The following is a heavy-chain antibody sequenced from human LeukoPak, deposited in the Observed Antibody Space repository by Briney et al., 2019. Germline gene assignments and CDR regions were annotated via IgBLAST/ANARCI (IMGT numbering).Heavy chain of an antibody. CDR3: ARIRMITFGGVIDY. J-gene: IGHJ4*02. Sequence: SETLSLTCTVSGGSISSGDYYWSWIRQPPGKGLEWIGYIYYSGSTYYNPSLKSRVTIAVDTSKNQFSLKLRSVTAADTAVYYCARIRMITFGGVIDYWGQGTLVTVSS. CDR2: IYYSGST. CDR1: GGSISSGDYY. V-gene: IGHV4-30-4*08. D-gene: IGHD3-16*01.